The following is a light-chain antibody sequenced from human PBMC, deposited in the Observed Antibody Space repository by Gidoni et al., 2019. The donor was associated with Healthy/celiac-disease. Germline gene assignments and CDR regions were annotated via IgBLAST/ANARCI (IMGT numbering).Light chain of an antibody. J-gene: IGKJ5*01. Sequence: EIVLTQSPATLSLSPGERATLSCRARQSVSSYLAWYQQKPGLAPRLLIYDASNRAPGIPARFSGSGSGTDFTLTISSLEPEDFAVYYCQQRSNWPITFGQGTRLEIK. V-gene: IGKV3-11*01. CDR2: DAS. CDR3: QQRSNWPIT. CDR1: QSVSSY.